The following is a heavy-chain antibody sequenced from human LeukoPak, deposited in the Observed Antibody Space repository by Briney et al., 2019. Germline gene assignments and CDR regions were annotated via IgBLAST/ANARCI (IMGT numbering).Heavy chain of an antibody. D-gene: IGHD5-18*01. CDR1: GFTFSSYS. CDR3: ARDGEPAMVTGLDY. V-gene: IGHV3-21*01. J-gene: IGHJ4*02. CDR2: ISSSSSYI. Sequence: PGGSLRLSCAASGFTFSSYSMNWVRQAPGKGLEWVSSISSSSSYIYYADSVKGRFTISRDNAKNSLYLQMNSLRAEDTAVYYCARDGEPAMVTGLDYWGQGTLVTVSS.